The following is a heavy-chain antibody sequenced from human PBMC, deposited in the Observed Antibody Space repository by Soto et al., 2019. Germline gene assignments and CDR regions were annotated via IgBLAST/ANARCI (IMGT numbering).Heavy chain of an antibody. CDR3: ASTSRYRAFDI. CDR2: IWWDDDK. J-gene: IGHJ3*02. Sequence: VSGPTLVNPTQTLTLTCTVSGFSLTTTGMSVGWIRQPPGKALEWLALIWWDDDKRYSTSLKSRLTITRDISRNQVVLTMTNMDPADTATFYCASTSRYRAFDIWGQGTLVTVSS. D-gene: IGHD3-9*01. CDR1: GFSLTTTGMS. V-gene: IGHV2-5*02.